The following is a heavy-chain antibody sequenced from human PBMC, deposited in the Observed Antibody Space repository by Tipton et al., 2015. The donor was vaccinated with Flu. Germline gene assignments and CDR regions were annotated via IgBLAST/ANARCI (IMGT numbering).Heavy chain of an antibody. CDR2: ISASGGST. V-gene: IGHV3-23*01. CDR1: GFTFSSYG. CDR3: AKDTASTRSYFDY. J-gene: IGHJ4*02. Sequence: SLRLSCAASGFTFSSYGMSWARQATGEELEWVSAISASGGSTFYADSVKGRFTISRDNSKNTLYLQMNSLRAEDTAVYYCAKDTASTRSYFDYWGQGTLVTVSS. D-gene: IGHD5-18*01.